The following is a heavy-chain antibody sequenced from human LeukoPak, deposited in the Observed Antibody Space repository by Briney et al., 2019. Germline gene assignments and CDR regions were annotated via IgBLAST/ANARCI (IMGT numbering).Heavy chain of an antibody. V-gene: IGHV3-30*18. CDR2: ISYDGSNK. D-gene: IGHD3-22*01. J-gene: IGHJ4*02. Sequence: GGSLRLSCAASGFTFSSYGMHWVRQAPGKGLEWVAVISYDGSNKYHADSVKGRFTISRDNSKNTLYLQMNSLRAEDTAVYYCAKGGGYYYDSSGYLHGFDYWGQGTLVTVSS. CDR3: AKGGGYYYDSSGYLHGFDY. CDR1: GFTFSSYG.